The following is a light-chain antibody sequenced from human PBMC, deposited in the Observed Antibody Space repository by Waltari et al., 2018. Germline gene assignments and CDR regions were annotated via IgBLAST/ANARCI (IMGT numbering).Light chain of an antibody. CDR1: QSVSSY. V-gene: IGKV3-11*01. CDR3: QQRSNWPSGT. CDR2: ESS. J-gene: IGKJ3*01. Sequence: EIVLTQSPATLSLSPGERATLSCRASQSVSSYLAWYQQKPGQAPRLLIYESSNRATGIPARFSGSGSGTDFTLTISSLEPEDFAVYYCQQRSNWPSGTFGPGIKVDIK.